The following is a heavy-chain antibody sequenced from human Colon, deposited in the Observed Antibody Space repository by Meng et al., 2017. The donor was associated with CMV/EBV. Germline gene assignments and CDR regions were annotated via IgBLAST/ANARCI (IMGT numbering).Heavy chain of an antibody. Sequence: QVQLQESGPGLVKPSQTLSLTCTVVGGSINTDISYWSWIRQPAGKGLEWIGRIYTSGSTKYNPSLKGRVTISLDTSKNQFSLMLSSVTAADTAVYYCARDLVGGYFNRFDPWGQGTLVTVSS. CDR1: GGSINTDISY. J-gene: IGHJ5*02. D-gene: IGHD2-21*02. CDR3: ARDLVGGYFNRFDP. CDR2: IYTSGST. V-gene: IGHV4-61*02.